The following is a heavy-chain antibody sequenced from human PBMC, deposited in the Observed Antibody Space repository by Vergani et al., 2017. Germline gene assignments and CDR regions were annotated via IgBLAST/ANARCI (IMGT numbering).Heavy chain of an antibody. D-gene: IGHD3-22*01. J-gene: IGHJ3*02. CDR1: GGTFSSYA. Sequence: QVQLVQSGAEVKKPGSSVKVSCKASGGTFSSYAISWVRQAPGQGLEWMGRIIPIFGTANYAQKFQGRVTMTADESTSTAYMELSSLRSEDTAVYYCARDGYYYDSSGYYYEGAFDIWGQGTMVTVSS. CDR3: ARDGYYYDSSGYYYEGAFDI. CDR2: IIPIFGTA. V-gene: IGHV1-69*18.